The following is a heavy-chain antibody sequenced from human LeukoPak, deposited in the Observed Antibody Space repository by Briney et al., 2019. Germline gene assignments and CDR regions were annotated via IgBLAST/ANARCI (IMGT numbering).Heavy chain of an antibody. Sequence: SETLSLTCTVSGGSISSGSYYWSWIRQPAGKGLEWIGRIYTSGSTNYNPSLSSRVTMSVDTSKNQFSLKLTSVTAADTAVYYCAREYQLLDAFDIWGQGTVVTVSS. D-gene: IGHD2-2*01. J-gene: IGHJ3*02. CDR2: IYTSGST. CDR3: AREYQLLDAFDI. CDR1: GGSISSGSYY. V-gene: IGHV4-61*02.